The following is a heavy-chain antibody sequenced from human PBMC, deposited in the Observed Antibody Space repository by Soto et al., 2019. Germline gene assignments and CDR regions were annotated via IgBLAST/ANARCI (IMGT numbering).Heavy chain of an antibody. CDR3: AAVRECISTACYPYSFDS. V-gene: IGHV1-58*01. CDR1: GFTFTRSA. CDR2: IVVGSGNT. Sequence: SVKVSCKASGFTFTRSAVQWVRQARGQRLEWIGWIVVGSGNTNYAQKFQERVTITTDMSTSTAYMELSSLRSEDTAVYYCAAVRECISTACYPYSFDSWGQGTLVTVSS. J-gene: IGHJ4*02. D-gene: IGHD2-15*01.